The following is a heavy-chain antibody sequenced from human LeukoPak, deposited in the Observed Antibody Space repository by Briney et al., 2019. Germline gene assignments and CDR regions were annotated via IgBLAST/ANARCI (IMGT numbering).Heavy chain of an antibody. CDR3: ARHRDGYNPFDY. J-gene: IGHJ4*02. D-gene: IGHD5-24*01. CDR2: IYPFNSDT. CDR1: GYSSTNYW. Sequence: GESLKISCKGSGYSSTNYWIGWVRQIPGKGLEWMGIIYPFNSDTRYSPSFQGQVTISDDESINTAYLQWGSLKASDTAIYYCARHRDGYNPFDYWGQGTLVTVSS. V-gene: IGHV5-51*01.